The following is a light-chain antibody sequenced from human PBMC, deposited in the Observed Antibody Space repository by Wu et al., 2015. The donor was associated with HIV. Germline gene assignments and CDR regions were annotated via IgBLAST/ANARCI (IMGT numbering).Light chain of an antibody. Sequence: EIVMTQSPATLPVSPGERVTLFCRASQSVSSNLAWYQQKPGQTPRLLIYGASTRATGIPARFSGSGSGTEFTLTISSLQSEDFVVYYCQQYNSWPGITFGQGTRLEIK. CDR1: QSVSSN. V-gene: IGKV3-15*01. CDR3: QQYNSWPGIT. J-gene: IGKJ5*01. CDR2: GAS.